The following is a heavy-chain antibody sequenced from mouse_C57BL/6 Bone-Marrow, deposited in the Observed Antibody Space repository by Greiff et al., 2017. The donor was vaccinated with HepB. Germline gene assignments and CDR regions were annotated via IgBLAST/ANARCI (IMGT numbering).Heavy chain of an antibody. Sequence: EVKLVESGGGLVKPGGSLKLSCAASGFTFSDYGMHWVRQAPEKGLEWVAYISSGSSTIYSADTVKGRFTISRDNAKNPLFLQMTSLRSEDTAMYYCASSYDGIPYYFDYWGQGTTLTVSS. J-gene: IGHJ2*01. V-gene: IGHV5-17*01. CDR3: ASSYDGIPYYFDY. D-gene: IGHD2-12*01. CDR2: ISSGSSTI. CDR1: GFTFSDYG.